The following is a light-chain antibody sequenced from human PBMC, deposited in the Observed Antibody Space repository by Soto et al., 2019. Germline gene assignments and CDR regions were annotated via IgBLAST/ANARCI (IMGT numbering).Light chain of an antibody. J-gene: IGKJ1*01. CDR2: DVS. V-gene: IGKV1-5*01. Sequence: PCPAARASAAGACLSITCRESERMSGWLAWYQQKPGIPPKLLIYDVSALIRGVPSRFSGSGSGTEFTLTIASLQPDDFATYYCQQDDASPATFGQGTKVEI. CDR3: QQDDASPAT. CDR1: ERMSGW.